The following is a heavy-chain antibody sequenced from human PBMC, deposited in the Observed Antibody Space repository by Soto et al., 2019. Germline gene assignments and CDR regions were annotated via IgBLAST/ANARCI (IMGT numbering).Heavy chain of an antibody. D-gene: IGHD3-10*01. CDR3: ARVTGFYGSGEIDY. J-gene: IGHJ4*02. V-gene: IGHV3-30-3*01. CDR1: GFTFTGFA. Sequence: QVQLVESGGGVVQPGRSLRLSSAASGFTFTGFAMYWVRQAPGKGLEWVAVTSFDGSNEYYADFVEGRFTISRDNSKNTLYLQMNSLRPEDTAVYYCARVTGFYGSGEIDYWGQGTLVTVSS. CDR2: TSFDGSNE.